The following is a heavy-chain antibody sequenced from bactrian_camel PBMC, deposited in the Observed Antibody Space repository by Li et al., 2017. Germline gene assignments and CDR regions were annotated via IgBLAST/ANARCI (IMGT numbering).Heavy chain of an antibody. CDR1: GSTIDQLC. CDR2: MDNDGST. J-gene: IGHJ4*01. Sequence: VQLVESGGGSVQAGESLKLSCVVSGSTIDQLCLSWFREVSGEEREGVAAMDNDGSTTYADFVKGRFTISTDNAKNTLYLQMNSLKPEDTAMYYCAAARILSCFYAVAPAAAYKYWGQGTQVTVS. V-gene: IGHV3S67*01. D-gene: IGHD7*01. CDR3: AAARILSCFYAVAPAAAYKY.